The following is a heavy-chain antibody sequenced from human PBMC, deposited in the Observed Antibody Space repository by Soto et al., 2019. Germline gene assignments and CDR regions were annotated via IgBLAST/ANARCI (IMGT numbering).Heavy chain of an antibody. D-gene: IGHD2-2*01. V-gene: IGHV3-23*01. J-gene: IGHJ4*02. CDR1: GFTFSSYA. CDR2: FSGSGGST. CDR3: AKGRKVVPAALYDY. Sequence: EVQLLESGGGLVQPGGSLRLSCAASGFTFSSYAIGWFRQSPGKGLEWVSAFSGSGGSTYYATSVKGRFTISRDNSKNTLYLQMNSLRAEDTAVYYCAKGRKVVPAALYDYWGQGTLVTVSS.